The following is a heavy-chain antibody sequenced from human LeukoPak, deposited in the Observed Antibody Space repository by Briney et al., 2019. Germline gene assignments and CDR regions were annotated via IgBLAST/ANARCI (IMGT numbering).Heavy chain of an antibody. J-gene: IGHJ6*02. Sequence: SETLSLTCAVYGGSFSGYYWSWIRQPPGKGLEWIGEINHSGSTNYNPSLKSRVTISVDTSKNQFSLKLSSVPAADTAVYYCARGRRARYCSGGSCYSDYYYYGMDVWGQGTTVTVSS. CDR1: GGSFSGYY. CDR3: ARGRRARYCSGGSCYSDYYYYGMDV. CDR2: INHSGST. V-gene: IGHV4-34*01. D-gene: IGHD2-15*01.